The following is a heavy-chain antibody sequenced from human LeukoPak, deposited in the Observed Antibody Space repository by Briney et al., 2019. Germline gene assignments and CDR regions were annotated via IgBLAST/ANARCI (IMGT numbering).Heavy chain of an antibody. CDR1: GGSITSNDYY. CDR2: INHSGST. V-gene: IGHV4-39*07. J-gene: IGHJ4*02. D-gene: IGHD2-21*02. Sequence: PSETLSLTCTVSGGSITSNDYYWGWIRQPPGKGLEWIGEINHSGSTNYNPSLKSRVTISVDTSKNQFSLKLSSVTAADTAVYYCARGRRIVVVTARSAGYFDYWGQGTLVTVSS. CDR3: ARGRRIVVVTARSAGYFDY.